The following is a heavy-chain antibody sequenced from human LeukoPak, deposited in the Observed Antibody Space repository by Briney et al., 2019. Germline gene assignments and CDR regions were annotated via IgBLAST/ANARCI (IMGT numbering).Heavy chain of an antibody. CDR3: TTRFEQQLVRDY. D-gene: IGHD6-13*01. V-gene: IGHV3-15*01. Sequence: GGSLRLSCAASGFTFSNAWMSWVRQAPGKGLEWVGRIKSKTDGGTTDYAAPVKGRFTISRDDSKNTLYLQMNSLKTEDTAVYYCTTRFEQQLVRDYWGQGTLVTVSS. J-gene: IGHJ4*02. CDR1: GFTFSNAW. CDR2: IKSKTDGGTT.